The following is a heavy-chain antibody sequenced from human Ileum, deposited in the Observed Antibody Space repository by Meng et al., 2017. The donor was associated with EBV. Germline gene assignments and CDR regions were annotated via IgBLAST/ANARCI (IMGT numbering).Heavy chain of an antibody. CDR2: IDSGSSYI. CDR1: GFTFSKNG. CDR3: ARDVTSGSSID. D-gene: IGHD1-26*01. V-gene: IGHV3-21*01. Sequence: EVQMVTSGXXXXXPXXAXXRSCAASGFTFSKNGMNWVRQTPGKGLEWVSSIDSGSSYIYYADSVKGRFTISRDNARNSLYLQMNSLRAEDTAVYYCARDVTSGSSIDWGQGTLVTVSS. J-gene: IGHJ4*02.